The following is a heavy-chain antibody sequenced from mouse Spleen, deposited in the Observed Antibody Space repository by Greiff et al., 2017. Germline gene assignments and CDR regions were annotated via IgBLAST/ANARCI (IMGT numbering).Heavy chain of an antibody. Sequence: DVKLVESEGGLVQPGSSMKLSCTASGFTFSDYYMAWVRQVPEKGLEWVANINYDGSSTYYLDSLKSRFIISRDNAKNILYLQMSSLKSEDTATYYCARGDYDYDDDPAWFAYWGQGTLVTVSA. CDR2: INYDGSST. V-gene: IGHV5-16*01. J-gene: IGHJ3*01. D-gene: IGHD2-4*01. CDR3: ARGDYDYDDDPAWFAY. CDR1: GFTFSDYY.